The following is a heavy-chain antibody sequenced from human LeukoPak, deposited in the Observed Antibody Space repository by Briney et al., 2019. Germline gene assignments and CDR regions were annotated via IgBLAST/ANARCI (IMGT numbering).Heavy chain of an antibody. Sequence: PGGSLRLSCAASGFAFRSYWMSWVRQAPGKGLEWVANMNPDGSEKYFLDSVKGRFTISRDNAKSSLYLQMNSLRGDDTAVYYCARDRALYDSRRGYYYTEDDYWGQGTLVTVSS. CDR2: MNPDGSEK. D-gene: IGHD3-22*01. CDR1: GFAFRSYW. J-gene: IGHJ4*02. CDR3: ARDRALYDSRRGYYYTEDDY. V-gene: IGHV3-7*01.